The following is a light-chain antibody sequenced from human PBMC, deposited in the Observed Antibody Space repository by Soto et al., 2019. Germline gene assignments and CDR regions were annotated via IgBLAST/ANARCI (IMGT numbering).Light chain of an antibody. J-gene: IGKJ1*01. Sequence: DIQMTQSPSTLSASAGDRVTITCRASQSISSSLAWYQQKPGKAPKLLIYDASSLESGVPSRFSGSGSGTEFTLTISSLQPDDFAAYYCQQYNSYSWTFGQGTKVDIK. CDR1: QSISSS. CDR3: QQYNSYSWT. V-gene: IGKV1-5*01. CDR2: DAS.